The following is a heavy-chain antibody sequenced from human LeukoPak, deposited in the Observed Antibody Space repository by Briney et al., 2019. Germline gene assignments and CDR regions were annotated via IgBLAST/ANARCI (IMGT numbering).Heavy chain of an antibody. J-gene: IGHJ4*02. CDR1: GFTFSSYA. V-gene: IGHV3-23*01. CDR2: ISGSGTGT. CDR3: AEDPGRSGSYWSKLTEYYFDY. Sequence: GGSLRLSCAASGFTFSSYAMSWVRQAPGKGLEWVSTISGSGTGTYYADSVKGRFTISRDNSKNTLYLQMNSLRAEDTAVYYCAEDPGRSGSYWSKLTEYYFDYWGQGTLVTVSS. D-gene: IGHD1-26*01.